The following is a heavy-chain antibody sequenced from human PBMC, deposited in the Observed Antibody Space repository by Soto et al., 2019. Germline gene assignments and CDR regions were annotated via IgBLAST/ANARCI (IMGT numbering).Heavy chain of an antibody. Sequence: NPSETLSLTCTVSGGSISSSSYYWGWIRQPPGKGLEWIGSIFYSGSTYYNPSLKSRVTISVDTSKNQFSLKLSSVTAADTAVYYCARDQVPAALLGWLAPWGQGTLVTVSS. J-gene: IGHJ5*02. CDR2: IFYSGST. CDR3: ARDQVPAALLGWLAP. CDR1: GGSISSSSYY. D-gene: IGHD2-2*01. V-gene: IGHV4-39*07.